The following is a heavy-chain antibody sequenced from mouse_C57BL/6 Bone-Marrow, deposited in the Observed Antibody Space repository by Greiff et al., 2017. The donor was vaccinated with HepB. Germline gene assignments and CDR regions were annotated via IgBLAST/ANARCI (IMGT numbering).Heavy chain of an antibody. D-gene: IGHD1-1*01. Sequence: VQLQQSGAELVRPGASVKLSCTASGFNIKDDYMHWVKQRPEQGLEWIGWIDPENGDTEYASKFQGKATITADTSSNTAYLQLSSLTSEDTAVYYSTKPYYGSSYDAMDYWGQGTSVTVSS. CDR3: TKPYYGSSYDAMDY. CDR1: GFNIKDDY. CDR2: IDPENGDT. J-gene: IGHJ4*01. V-gene: IGHV14-4*01.